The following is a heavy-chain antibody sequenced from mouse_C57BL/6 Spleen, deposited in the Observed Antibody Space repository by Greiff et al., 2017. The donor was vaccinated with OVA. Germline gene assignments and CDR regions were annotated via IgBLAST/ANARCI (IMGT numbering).Heavy chain of an antibody. V-gene: IGHV3-6*01. CDR2: ISYDGSN. D-gene: IGHD1-1*01. Sequence: EVQLKQSGPGLVKPSQSLSLTCSVTGYSITSGYYWNWIRQFPGNKLEWMGYISYDGSNNYNPSLKNRISITRDTSKNQFFLKLNSVTTEDTATYYCARGDYYGSSEGFAYWGQGTLVTVSA. J-gene: IGHJ3*01. CDR3: ARGDYYGSSEGFAY. CDR1: GYSITSGYY.